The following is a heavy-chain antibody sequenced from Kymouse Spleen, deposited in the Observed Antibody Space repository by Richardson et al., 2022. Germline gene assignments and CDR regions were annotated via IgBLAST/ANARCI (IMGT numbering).Heavy chain of an antibody. V-gene: IGHV3-9*01. CDR2: ISWNSGSI. J-gene: IGHJ6*02. Sequence: EVQLVESGGGLVQPGRSLRLSCAASGFTFDDYAMHWVRQAPGKGLEWVSGISWNSGSIGYADSVKGRFTISRDNAKNSLYLQMNSLRAEDTALYYCAKDGGIAVAGPDYYGMDVWGQGTTVTVSS. D-gene: IGHD6-19*01. CDR3: AKDGGIAVAGPDYYGMDV. CDR1: GFTFDDYA.